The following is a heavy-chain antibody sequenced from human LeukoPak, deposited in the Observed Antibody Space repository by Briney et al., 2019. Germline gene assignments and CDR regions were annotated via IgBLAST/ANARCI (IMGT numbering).Heavy chain of an antibody. Sequence: PSETLSLTCTVSGYSISSGYYWGWIRQPPGKGLEWIGSIYHSGSTYYNPSLKSRVTISVDTSKNQFSLKLSSVTAADTAVYYCARGVGDFWSGYYKDYFDYWGQGTLVTVSS. V-gene: IGHV4-38-2*02. J-gene: IGHJ4*02. CDR2: IYHSGST. CDR1: GYSISSGYY. CDR3: ARGVGDFWSGYYKDYFDY. D-gene: IGHD3-3*01.